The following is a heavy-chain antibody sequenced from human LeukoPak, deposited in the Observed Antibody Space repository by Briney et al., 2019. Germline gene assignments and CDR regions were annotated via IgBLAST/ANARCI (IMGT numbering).Heavy chain of an antibody. CDR3: ARELASLGTGYFDL. CDR1: GFTFGTYG. J-gene: IGHJ2*01. D-gene: IGHD7-27*01. V-gene: IGHV3-23*01. Sequence: GGSLRLSCEASGFTFGTYGMTWVRQAPGRGLEWVSGITGSSTWTYYADSVRGRFTISRDNSKNTLHLQMNNLTADDTAIYYCARELASLGTGYFDLWGRGTLVTVSS. CDR2: ITGSSTWT.